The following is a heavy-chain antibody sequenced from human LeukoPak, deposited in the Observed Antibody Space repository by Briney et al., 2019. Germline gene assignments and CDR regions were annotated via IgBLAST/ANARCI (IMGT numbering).Heavy chain of an antibody. CDR1: GYSISSGYY. CDR3: AREAVAGNNLDY. V-gene: IGHV4-38-2*02. Sequence: SETLSLTCAVSGYSISSGYYWGWIRQPPGKGLEWIGSIYHSGSTYYNPSLKSRVTISVDTSKNQFSLKLSSVTAADTAVYYCAREAVAGNNLDYWGQGTLVTVSS. CDR2: IYHSGST. D-gene: IGHD6-19*01. J-gene: IGHJ4*02.